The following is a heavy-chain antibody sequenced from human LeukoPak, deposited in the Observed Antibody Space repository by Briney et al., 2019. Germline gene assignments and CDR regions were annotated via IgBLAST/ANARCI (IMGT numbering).Heavy chain of an antibody. CDR2: LDRDGTTT. CDR3: VRDTENIGYDAFEF. D-gene: IGHD2/OR15-2a*01. J-gene: IGHJ5*01. V-gene: IGHV3-74*01. Sequence: GGSLRLSCVASGFTFSTYWMHWVRQAPGKGLEWVSRLDRDGTTTSYADSVYGRFTISRDNAKSTLYLLMRSLRAEDTAVYYCVRDTENIGYDAFEFWGHGTLVTVSS. CDR1: GFTFSTYW.